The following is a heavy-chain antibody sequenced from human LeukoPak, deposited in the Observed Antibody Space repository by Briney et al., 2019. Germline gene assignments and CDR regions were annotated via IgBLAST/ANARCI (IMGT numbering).Heavy chain of an antibody. CDR1: GFTFSSYW. D-gene: IGHD3-22*01. V-gene: IGHV3-74*01. CDR3: ARDKDTYYYDSSMDY. Sequence: GGSLRLSCAASGFTFSSYWMHWVRQAPGKGLVWVSRINSDGSSTSYADSVKGRFTISRDNAKNSLYLQMNSLRAEDTAVYYCARDKDTYYYDSSMDYWGQGTLVTVSS. CDR2: INSDGSST. J-gene: IGHJ4*02.